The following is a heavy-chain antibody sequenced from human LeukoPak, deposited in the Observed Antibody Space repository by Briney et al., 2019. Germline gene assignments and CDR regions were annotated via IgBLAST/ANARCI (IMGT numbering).Heavy chain of an antibody. CDR2: IRSKAYGGTT. J-gene: IGHJ4*02. D-gene: IGHD3-3*01. V-gene: IGHV3-49*04. CDR3: TSSTYYDFWSGYQFDY. CDR1: GFTFGDYA. Sequence: GGSLRLSCTASGFTFGDYAMSWVRQAPGKGLEWVGFIRSKAYGGTTEYAASVKGRFTISRDDSKSIAYLQMNSLKTEDTAVYYCTSSTYYDFWSGYQFDYWGQGTLVTVSS.